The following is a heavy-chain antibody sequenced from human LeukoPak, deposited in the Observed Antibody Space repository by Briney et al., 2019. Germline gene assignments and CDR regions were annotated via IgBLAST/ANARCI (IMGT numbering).Heavy chain of an antibody. J-gene: IGHJ6*03. CDR3: ARRHHYYYYMDV. V-gene: IGHV4-4*09. Sequence: SETLSLTCTVSGGSVSSYYWSWVRQPPGKRLEWLGYIYNSGGTNYNPSLDGRVTISVDTSKNQFSLNLSSVTAADTAVYYCARRHHYYYYMDVWGKGTTVTVSS. CDR1: GGSVSSYY. CDR2: IYNSGGT.